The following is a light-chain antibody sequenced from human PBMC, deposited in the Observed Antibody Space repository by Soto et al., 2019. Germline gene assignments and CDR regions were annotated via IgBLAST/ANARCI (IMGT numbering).Light chain of an antibody. J-gene: IGLJ2*01. Sequence: QSVLTQPASVSGSPGQSITISCTGTSSDVGTYNLVSWYQQHPGKAPKLMIYEDIERPSGVSNRFSGSKSGNTASLTISGLQTEDEADYYCCSSAGGTTVVFGGGTQLTVL. CDR2: EDI. CDR3: CSSAGGTTVV. CDR1: SSDVGTYNL. V-gene: IGLV2-23*01.